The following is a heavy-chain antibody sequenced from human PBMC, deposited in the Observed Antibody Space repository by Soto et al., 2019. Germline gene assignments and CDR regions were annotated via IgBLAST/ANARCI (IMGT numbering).Heavy chain of an antibody. CDR2: INHSGST. CDR3: ARGAGDYYYYGMDV. V-gene: IGHV4-34*01. J-gene: IGHJ6*02. Sequence: SETLSLTCAVYGGSCSGYYWTWIRQPPGTGLEWIGEINHSGSTNYNPSLKSRVTISVDTSKNQFSLKLSSVTAADTAVYYCARGAGDYYYYGMDVWGQGTTVTVSS. CDR1: GGSCSGYY.